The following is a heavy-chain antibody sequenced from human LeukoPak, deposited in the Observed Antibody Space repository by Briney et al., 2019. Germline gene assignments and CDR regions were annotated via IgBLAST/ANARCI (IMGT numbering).Heavy chain of an antibody. CDR3: AKDIHGSGSGMDV. CDR2: ISGSAGNT. CDR1: GFTFSSYA. V-gene: IGHV3-23*01. Sequence: GGSLRLSCAASGFTFSSYAMSWVRQAPGKGLEWVSAISGSAGNTNYADSVKGRSTISRDNSKNTLYLQMNSLRAEDTAVYYCAKDIHGSGSGMDVWGKGTTVTVSS. J-gene: IGHJ6*04. D-gene: IGHD3-10*01.